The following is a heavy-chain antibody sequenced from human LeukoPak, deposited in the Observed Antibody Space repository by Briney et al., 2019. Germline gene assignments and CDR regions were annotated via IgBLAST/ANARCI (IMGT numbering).Heavy chain of an antibody. J-gene: IGHJ4*02. D-gene: IGHD3-10*01. V-gene: IGHV4-34*01. Sequence: PSETLSFTFAVYGGSFSGYYWSGIRQPPGKGLEWLGEINHGGSTNYNPSLSSRVTISVDTSKNQFSLKLSSVTAADTAVYYCARGVYYYGSGSQRKIYFDYLGQGTLVTVSS. CDR3: ARGVYYYGSGSQRKIYFDY. CDR1: GGSFSGYY. CDR2: INHGGST.